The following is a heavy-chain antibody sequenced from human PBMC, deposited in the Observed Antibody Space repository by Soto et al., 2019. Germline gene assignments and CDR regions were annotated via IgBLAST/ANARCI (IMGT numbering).Heavy chain of an antibody. CDR3: TRVLARPPNDAFDI. D-gene: IGHD3-3*02. J-gene: IGHJ3*02. Sequence: EGQLVESGGGLVEPGGSLRLSCAASGFNFNIAWMNWVRQAPGKGLEWLGRIKSKGGGETTDYAAFVKGRFTISRDDSKKTLYPQMTSLESEDTAVYYCTRVLARPPNDAFDIWGQGTRVTVSS. CDR1: GFNFNIAW. V-gene: IGHV3-15*01. CDR2: IKSKGGGETT.